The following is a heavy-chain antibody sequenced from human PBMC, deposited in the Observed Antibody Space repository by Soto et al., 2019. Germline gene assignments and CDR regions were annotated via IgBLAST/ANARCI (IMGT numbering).Heavy chain of an antibody. CDR2: IHYSGST. D-gene: IGHD6-25*01. J-gene: IGHJ6*02. Sequence: SETLSLTWTVSGGSISSYFWSWIRQPPGRGLEWIGHIHYSGSTNYNPSLKSRVTISVDTSKNQVSLKLSSVTAADTAMYFCARQVSSAWPPYYYDMDVWGQGTTVTVSS. V-gene: IGHV4-59*08. CDR3: ARQVSSAWPPYYYDMDV. CDR1: GGSISSYF.